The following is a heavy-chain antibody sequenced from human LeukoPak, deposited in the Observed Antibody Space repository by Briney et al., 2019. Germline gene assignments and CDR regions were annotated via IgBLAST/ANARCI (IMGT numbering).Heavy chain of an antibody. Sequence: SETLSLTCTVSGGSISSYYWSWIRQPPGKGLEWIGYIYYSGSTNYNPSLKSRVTISVDTSKNQFSLKLSSVTAADTAVYYCARVVPVATTFDYWGQGTLVTVSS. CDR1: GGSISSYY. CDR3: ARVVPVATTFDY. J-gene: IGHJ4*02. CDR2: IYYSGST. V-gene: IGHV4-59*01. D-gene: IGHD2-2*01.